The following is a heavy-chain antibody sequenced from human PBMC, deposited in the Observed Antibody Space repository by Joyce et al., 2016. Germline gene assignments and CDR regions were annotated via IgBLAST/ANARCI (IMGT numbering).Heavy chain of an antibody. J-gene: IGHJ3*02. D-gene: IGHD2/OR15-2a*01. V-gene: IGHV1-24*01. Sequence: QVQLVQSGAEVKKPGASVKVSCKISGYTLCELSMHWVRQSPGKGLEWMGGFPPEAGETVYAQSFQGRVTMTEDTSTDTVYMELSSLRSDDTAVYYCATGYRRSYFYFDTTVHGTFEIWGQGTMVTVSS. CDR1: GYTLCELS. CDR3: ATGYRRSYFYFDTTVHGTFEI. CDR2: FPPEAGET.